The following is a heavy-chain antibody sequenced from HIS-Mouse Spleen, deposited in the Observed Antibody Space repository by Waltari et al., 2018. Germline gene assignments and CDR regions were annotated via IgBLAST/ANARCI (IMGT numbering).Heavy chain of an antibody. J-gene: IGHJ2*01. CDR1: GGSISSSSYY. CDR2: IYYSGSR. Sequence: QLQLQESGPGLVKPSETLSLTCTVSGGSISSSSYYWGWIRQPPGKGLEWIGSIYYSGSRYYNPYLKSRVTISVDTSKNQFSRKLSSVTAADTAVYYCAREIPYSSSWYDWYFDLWGRGTLVTVSS. V-gene: IGHV4-39*07. CDR3: AREIPYSSSWYDWYFDL. D-gene: IGHD6-13*01.